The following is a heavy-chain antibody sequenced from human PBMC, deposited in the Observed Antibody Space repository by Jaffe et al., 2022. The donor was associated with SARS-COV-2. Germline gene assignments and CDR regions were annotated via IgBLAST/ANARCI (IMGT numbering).Heavy chain of an antibody. Sequence: EVQLVESGGGLVKPGGSLRLSCAASGFTFSSYSMNWVRQAPGKGLEWVSSISSSSSYIYYADSVKGRFTISRDNAKNSLYLQMNSLRAEDTAVYYCASTMVRSQPQWLAPYYFDYWGQGTLVTVSS. V-gene: IGHV3-21*01. CDR3: ASTMVRSQPQWLAPYYFDY. CDR2: ISSSSSYI. CDR1: GFTFSSYS. J-gene: IGHJ4*02. D-gene: IGHD3-10*01.